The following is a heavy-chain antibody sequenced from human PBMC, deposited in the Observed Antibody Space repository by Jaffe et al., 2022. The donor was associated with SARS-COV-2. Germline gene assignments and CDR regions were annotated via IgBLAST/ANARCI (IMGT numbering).Heavy chain of an antibody. CDR1: GFTLSRNA. CDR3: ARGRQWLLDY. D-gene: IGHD6-19*01. CDR2: ISSDGSIK. Sequence: QVVLVESGGGVVQPGRSLTLSCAASGFTLSRNAMHWVRQAPGKGLEWVALISSDGSIKHYADSVKGRFVISRDTSDNTLFLQMSALRTEDTALYFCARGRQWLLDYWGQGALVTVSS. V-gene: IGHV3-30*09. J-gene: IGHJ4*02.